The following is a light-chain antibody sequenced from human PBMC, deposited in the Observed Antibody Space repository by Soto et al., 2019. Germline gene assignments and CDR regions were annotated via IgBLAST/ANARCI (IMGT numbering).Light chain of an antibody. J-gene: IGLJ2*01. V-gene: IGLV2-8*01. CDR3: SSYAGTNNAL. CDR2: DVS. CDR1: SSDVGGYNY. Sequence: LTQPASVSGSPGQSITISCTGTSSDVGGYNYVSWYQQHPGKAPKLMIYDVSKRPSGVPDRFSGSKSGNTASLTVSGLQAEDEADYYCSSYAGTNNALFGG.